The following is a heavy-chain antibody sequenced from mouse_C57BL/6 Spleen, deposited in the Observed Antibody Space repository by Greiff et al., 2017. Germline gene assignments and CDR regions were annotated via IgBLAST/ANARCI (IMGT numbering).Heavy chain of an antibody. CDR2: ILPGSGST. CDR3: AKGRTRTGYFDV. Sequence: QVQLKQSGAELMKPGASVKLSCKATGYTFTGYWIEWVKQRPGHGLEWIGEILPGSGSTNYTEKFKGKATITADTSSNTAYMQLSSLTTEDSAIYYCAKGRTRTGYFDVWGTGTTVTVSS. V-gene: IGHV1-9*01. CDR1: GYTFTGYW. J-gene: IGHJ1*03. D-gene: IGHD3-3*01.